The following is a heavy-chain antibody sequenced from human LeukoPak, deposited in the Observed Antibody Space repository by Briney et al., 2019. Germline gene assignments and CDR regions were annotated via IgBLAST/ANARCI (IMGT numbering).Heavy chain of an antibody. CDR3: ASIGGFYDSSGYFDP. Sequence: SETLSLTCAVYGGSFSGYYWSWIRQPPGKGLEWIGEINHSGSTNYNPSLKSRVTISVDTSKNQFSLKLSSVTAADTAVYYCASIGGFYDSSGYFDPWGQGTLVTVSS. J-gene: IGHJ5*02. V-gene: IGHV4-34*01. CDR2: INHSGST. D-gene: IGHD3-22*01. CDR1: GGSFSGYY.